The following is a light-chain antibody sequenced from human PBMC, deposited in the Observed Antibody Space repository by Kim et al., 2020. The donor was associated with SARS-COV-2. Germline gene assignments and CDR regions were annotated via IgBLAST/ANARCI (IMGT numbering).Light chain of an antibody. CDR1: QSVSSSY. V-gene: IGKV3-20*01. CDR2: GAS. Sequence: SPGERATLSCRASQSVSSSYLAWYQQKPGQAPRLLIYGASSRATGIPDRFSGSGSGIDFTLTISRLEPEDFAVYYCQQYGSSPRTFGQGTKVDIK. CDR3: QQYGSSPRT. J-gene: IGKJ1*01.